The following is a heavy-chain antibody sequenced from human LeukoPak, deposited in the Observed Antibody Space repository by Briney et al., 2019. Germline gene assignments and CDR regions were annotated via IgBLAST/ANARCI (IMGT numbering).Heavy chain of an antibody. V-gene: IGHV3-30*02. CDR1: GFTFSSYA. J-gene: IGHJ4*02. D-gene: IGHD3-16*01. Sequence: GGSLRLSCAASGFTFSSYAMHWVRQAPGKGLEWVAFIRYDGSKKYYADSVKGRFTISRDNSKNTLYLQMNSLRAEDTAVFYCAKDGTDYVRETYFGGLNLDSWGQGALVTVSS. CDR3: AKDGTDYVRETYFGGLNLDS. CDR2: IRYDGSKK.